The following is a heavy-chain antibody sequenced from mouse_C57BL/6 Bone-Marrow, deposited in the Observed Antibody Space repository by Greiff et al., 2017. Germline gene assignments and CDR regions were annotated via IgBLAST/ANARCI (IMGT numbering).Heavy chain of an antibody. CDR3: ERQEAY. V-gene: IGHV1-50*01. J-gene: IGHJ2*01. CDR1: GYTFTSYW. CDR2: IDPSDSYT. Sequence: QVQLQQPGAELVKPGASVKLSCKASGYTFTSYWMQWVKQRPGQGLEWIGEIDPSDSYTNYNQKFKGKATLTVDTSSSTAYMQLSSLTSEDSAVYYWERQEAYWGQGTTLTVSS.